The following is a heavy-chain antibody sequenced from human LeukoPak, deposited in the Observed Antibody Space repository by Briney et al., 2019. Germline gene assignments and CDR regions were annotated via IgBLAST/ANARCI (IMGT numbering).Heavy chain of an antibody. CDR2: IIPIFGTA. CDR1: GGTLSSYA. V-gene: IGHV1-69*13. J-gene: IGHJ5*02. CDR3: ARGSPPVPSGAS. D-gene: IGHD1-1*01. Sequence: ASVKVSCKASGGTLSSYAISWVRQAPGQGLEWMGGIIPIFGTANYAQKFQGRVTITADESTSTAYMELSSLRSEDTAVYYCARGSPPVPSGASWGQGTLVTVSS.